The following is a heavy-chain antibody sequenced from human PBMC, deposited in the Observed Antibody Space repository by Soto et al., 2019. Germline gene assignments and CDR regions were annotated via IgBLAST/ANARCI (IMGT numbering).Heavy chain of an antibody. Sequence: AASVKVSCKASGYTFTGYYMHWVRQAPGQGLEWMGWINPNSGGTNYAQKFQGRVTMTRDTSISTAYMELSRLRSDDTAVYYCARDGANIVLMVYAPTYGMDVWGQGTTVTVSS. CDR3: ARDGANIVLMVYAPTYGMDV. J-gene: IGHJ6*02. V-gene: IGHV1-2*02. CDR2: INPNSGGT. CDR1: GYTFTGYY. D-gene: IGHD2-8*01.